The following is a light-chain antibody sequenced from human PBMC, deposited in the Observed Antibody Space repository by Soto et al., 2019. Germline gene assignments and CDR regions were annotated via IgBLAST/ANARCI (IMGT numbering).Light chain of an antibody. Sequence: EIVMAQSPATLSVSPGERATLSCRASQSVNNNLAWYQQKPGQPPRLLIYGASTRATGVSPRFSGIGSGTDFTLIISNLQSEDLAIYYCQQYNRWPPLTFGGGTKVQIK. CDR1: QSVNNN. CDR2: GAS. J-gene: IGKJ4*01. CDR3: QQYNRWPPLT. V-gene: IGKV3-15*01.